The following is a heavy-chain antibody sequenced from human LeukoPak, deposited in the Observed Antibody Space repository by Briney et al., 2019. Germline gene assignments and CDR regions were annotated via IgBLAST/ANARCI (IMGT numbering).Heavy chain of an antibody. CDR1: GYTFTSYG. J-gene: IGHJ6*03. V-gene: IGHV1-18*01. Sequence: ASVKVSCKASGYTFTSYGISWVRQAPGQGLEWMGWISAYNGNTNYAQKLQGRVTMTTDTSTSTAYMELRSLRSDDTAVYYCARAGHITMVRGVITGRYYMDVWGKGTTVTISS. D-gene: IGHD3-10*01. CDR3: ARAGHITMVRGVITGRYYMDV. CDR2: ISAYNGNT.